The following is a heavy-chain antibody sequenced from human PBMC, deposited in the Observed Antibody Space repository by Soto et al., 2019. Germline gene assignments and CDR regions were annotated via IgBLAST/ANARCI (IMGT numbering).Heavy chain of an antibody. D-gene: IGHD2-15*01. CDR3: AKDHSYCSGGSCLQYYFDY. V-gene: IGHV3-30*18. CDR1: GFTFSSYG. Sequence: QVQLVESGGGVVQPGRSLRLSCAASGFTFSSYGMHWVRQAPGKGLEWVAVISYDGSNKYYADSVKGRFTISRDNSKNTLYLQMNSLRAEDTAVYYCAKDHSYCSGGSCLQYYFDYWGQGTLVTVSS. CDR2: ISYDGSNK. J-gene: IGHJ4*02.